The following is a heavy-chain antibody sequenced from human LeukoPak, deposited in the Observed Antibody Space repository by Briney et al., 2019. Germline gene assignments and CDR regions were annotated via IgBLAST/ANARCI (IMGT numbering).Heavy chain of an antibody. CDR1: GFTFSSYA. CDR2: ISGSGGST. D-gene: IGHD6-13*01. V-gene: IGHV3-23*01. J-gene: IGHJ4*02. Sequence: GGSLRLSCAASGFTFSSYAMSWSPKAPGKGLDWVSAISGSGGSTYYADSVKGRFTISRDNSKNTLYLQMNSLRAEDTAVYYCARERPAAAARLSADYWGQGTLVTVSS. CDR3: ARERPAAAARLSADY.